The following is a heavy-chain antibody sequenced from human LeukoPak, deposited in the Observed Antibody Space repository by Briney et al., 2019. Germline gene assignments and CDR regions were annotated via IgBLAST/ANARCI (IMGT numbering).Heavy chain of an antibody. Sequence: PSETLSLTCTVSGGSISSYYWSWIRQPPGKGLEWIAYLFYSGSTDHNPFLESRVTISVDTSKNQFSLKLRSVTAADTAVYYCATVAVIRGVTYFDYWGQGTLVTVSS. D-gene: IGHD3-10*01. V-gene: IGHV4-59*01. J-gene: IGHJ4*02. CDR2: LFYSGST. CDR1: GGSISSYY. CDR3: ATVAVIRGVTYFDY.